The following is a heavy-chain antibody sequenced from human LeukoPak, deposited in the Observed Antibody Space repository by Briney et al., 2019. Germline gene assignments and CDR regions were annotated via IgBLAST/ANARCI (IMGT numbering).Heavy chain of an antibody. D-gene: IGHD3-22*01. CDR1: GFTFSSYS. CDR3: ARGPSYDSSGYPDWYGMDV. J-gene: IGHJ6*02. Sequence: PGGSLRLSCAASGFTFSSYSMNWVRQAPGKGLEWVSVIYSGGSTYYADSVKGRFTISRDNSKNTLYLQMNSLRAEDTAVYYCARGPSYDSSGYPDWYGMDVWGQGTTVTVSS. CDR2: IYSGGST. V-gene: IGHV3-53*01.